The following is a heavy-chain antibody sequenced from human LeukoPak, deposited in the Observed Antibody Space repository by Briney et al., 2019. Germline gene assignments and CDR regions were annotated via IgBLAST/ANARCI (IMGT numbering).Heavy chain of an antibody. J-gene: IGHJ4*02. CDR1: GYTFTGYY. CDR3: ARDKSGYDLFDY. D-gene: IGHD5-12*01. Sequence: ASVKVSFKASGYTFTGYYMHWVRQAPGQGLEWMGWINPNSGGTNYAQKFQGRVTMTRDTSISTAYMELSRLRSDDTAVYYCARDKSGYDLFDYWGQGTLVTVSS. CDR2: INPNSGGT. V-gene: IGHV1-2*02.